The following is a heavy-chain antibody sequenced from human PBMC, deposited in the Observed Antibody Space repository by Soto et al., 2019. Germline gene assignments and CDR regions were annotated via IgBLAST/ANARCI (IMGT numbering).Heavy chain of an antibody. CDR1: GGSFSGYY. V-gene: IGHV4-34*01. CDR3: XRGXPLTXVTHIADY. CDR2: INHSGST. D-gene: IGHD4-4*01. Sequence: QVQLQQWGAGLLKPSETLSLTCAVYGGSFSGYYWSWIRQPPGKGLEWIGEINHSGSTNYNPSLKSRVTISVDTSKNQFSLKLSSVTAADTAVXXCXRGXPLTXVTHIADYWGQGTLVTVSS. J-gene: IGHJ4*02.